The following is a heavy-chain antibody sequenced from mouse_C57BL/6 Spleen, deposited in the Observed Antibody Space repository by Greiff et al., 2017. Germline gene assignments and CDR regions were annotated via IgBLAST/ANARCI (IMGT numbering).Heavy chain of an antibody. CDR2: IRNKANGYTT. D-gene: IGHD4-1*01. CDR3: ARLGRDFDY. V-gene: IGHV7-3*01. J-gene: IGHJ2*01. CDR1: GFTFTDYY. Sequence: EVKLQESGGGLVQPGGSLSLSCAASGFTFTDYYMSWVRQPPGKALEWLGFIRNKANGYTTEYSASVKGRFTISRDNSQSILYLQMNALRAEDSATYYCARLGRDFDYWGQGTTLTVSS.